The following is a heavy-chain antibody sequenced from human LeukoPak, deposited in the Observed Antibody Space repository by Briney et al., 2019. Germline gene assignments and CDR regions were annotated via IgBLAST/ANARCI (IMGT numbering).Heavy chain of an antibody. CDR3: ARESFSHDSSGIDY. J-gene: IGHJ4*02. V-gene: IGHV3-48*01. D-gene: IGHD3-22*01. Sequence: GGSLRLSCAASGFTFSSYSMNWVRQAPRKGLEWASYISSSSSTIYYADSVKGRFTISRDNAKNSLYLQMNSLRAEDTAVYYCARESFSHDSSGIDYWGQGTLVTVSS. CDR2: ISSSSSTI. CDR1: GFTFSSYS.